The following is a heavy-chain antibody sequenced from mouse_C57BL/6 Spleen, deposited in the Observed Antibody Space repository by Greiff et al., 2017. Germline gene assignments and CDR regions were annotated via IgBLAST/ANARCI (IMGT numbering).Heavy chain of an antibody. J-gene: IGHJ2*01. CDR3: AREGGLYYFDD. V-gene: IGHV1-54*01. Sequence: QVQLQQSGAELVRPGTSVKVSCKASGYAFTNYLIEWVKQRPGQGLEWIGVINPGSGGTNYNEKFKGKATLTADKSSSTAYMQLSSLTSEDSAVYFCAREGGLYYFDDWGQGTTLTVSS. CDR1: GYAFTNYL. CDR2: INPGSGGT.